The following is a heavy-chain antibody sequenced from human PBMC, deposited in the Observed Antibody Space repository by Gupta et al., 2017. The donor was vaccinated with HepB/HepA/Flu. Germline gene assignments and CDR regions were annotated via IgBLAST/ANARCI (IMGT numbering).Heavy chain of an antibody. CDR2: IDYSGST. CDR3: ARHLANLGYNYDLPGDAFDI. CDR1: GGSIKSSNTFY. Sequence: QLQVQESGPGLVRPSETLSLTCTVSGGSIKSSNTFYWGWIRQPPGKGLDWIGSIDYSGSTYYNPSIKRRVTIAVDTSKNQFALWRNAVTAADSAVYYCARHLANLGYNYDLPGDAFDIWGQGTMVTVSS. V-gene: IGHV4-39*01. D-gene: IGHD5-18*01. J-gene: IGHJ3*02.